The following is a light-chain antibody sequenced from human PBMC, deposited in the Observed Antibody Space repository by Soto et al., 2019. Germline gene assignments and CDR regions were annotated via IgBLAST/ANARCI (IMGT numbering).Light chain of an antibody. V-gene: IGKV3-20*01. J-gene: IGKJ5*01. Sequence: IVLTQSPGTLSLSPGERVTLSCRASQSVTTRLAWYQHKPGQAPTLLRSGASNRASGVPVRFSGSGSGTDCTLTITRLEPEDFALYYCQQYGGSPITFGLGTRLEIK. CDR3: QQYGGSPIT. CDR2: GAS. CDR1: QSVTTR.